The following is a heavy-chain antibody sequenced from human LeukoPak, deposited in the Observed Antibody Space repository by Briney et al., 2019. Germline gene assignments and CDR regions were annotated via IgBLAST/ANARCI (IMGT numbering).Heavy chain of an antibody. CDR3: ARAAVGNGWHSDY. V-gene: IGHV1-18*01. Sequence: GASVKVSCKISGYTFTTYGITWVRQARGQGLERMGWISAYNGNTNYAQKRQGRVTMTTDTSTTTVYMELRSLRSDDTALYYCARAAVGNGWHSDYWGQGTLVTVSS. J-gene: IGHJ4*02. D-gene: IGHD6-19*01. CDR2: ISAYNGNT. CDR1: GYTFTTYG.